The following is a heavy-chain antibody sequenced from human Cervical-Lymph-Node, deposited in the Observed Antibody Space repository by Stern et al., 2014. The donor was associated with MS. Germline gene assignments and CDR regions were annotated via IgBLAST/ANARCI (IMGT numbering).Heavy chain of an antibody. CDR1: GYTFTLYD. CDR2: MNPNSGNP. Sequence: QVQLVQSGAEVKKPGASVKVSCKASGYTFTLYDINWVRQATGQGLEWMGWMNPNSGNPGDARNVQGRVTMTRNTSISTAYMELSSLRSEDTAVYFWRSGGTYYYHGMDVWGQGTTVTVSS. D-gene: IGHD2-15*01. J-gene: IGHJ6*02. CDR3: RSGGTYYYHGMDV. V-gene: IGHV1-8*01.